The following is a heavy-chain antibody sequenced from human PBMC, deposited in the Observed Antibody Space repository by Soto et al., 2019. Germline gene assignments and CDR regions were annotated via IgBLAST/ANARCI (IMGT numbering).Heavy chain of an antibody. J-gene: IGHJ3*02. Sequence: ASVKVSCKASGYTFTSYAMHWVRQAPGQRLEWMGWINAGNGNTKYSQKFQGRVTITRDTSASTAYMELSSLRFEDTAVYFCATAIADDAFDIWGRGTMVAVSS. D-gene: IGHD2-2*01. CDR2: INAGNGNT. V-gene: IGHV1-3*01. CDR1: GYTFTSYA. CDR3: ATAIADDAFDI.